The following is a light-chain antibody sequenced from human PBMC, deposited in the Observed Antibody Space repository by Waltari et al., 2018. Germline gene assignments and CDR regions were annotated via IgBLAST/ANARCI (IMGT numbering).Light chain of an antibody. Sequence: EIVLTQSPGTLSLSPGERATLACRASQSIIRTLAWYQQKPGQAPRLLIYGASPRPTGSPDRFSGSGSGTDFSLTISRLEPEEFAVYYCQHYVRLPVTFGQGTKVEIK. CDR2: GAS. CDR1: QSIIRT. CDR3: QHYVRLPVT. V-gene: IGKV3-20*01. J-gene: IGKJ1*01.